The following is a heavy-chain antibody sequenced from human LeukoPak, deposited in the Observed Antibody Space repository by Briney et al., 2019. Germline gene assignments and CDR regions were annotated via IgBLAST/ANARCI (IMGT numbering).Heavy chain of an antibody. CDR2: IRQDGSEK. CDR3: AELGITMIGGV. V-gene: IGHV3-7*01. J-gene: IGHJ6*04. Sequence: GGSLRLSCAASGFTFSSYWMSWVRQAPGKGLEWVANIRQDGSEKYYVDSVEGRFTISRDNAKNSLYLQMNSLRAEDTAVYYCAELGITMIGGVWGKGTTVTISS. D-gene: IGHD3-10*02. CDR1: GFTFSSYW.